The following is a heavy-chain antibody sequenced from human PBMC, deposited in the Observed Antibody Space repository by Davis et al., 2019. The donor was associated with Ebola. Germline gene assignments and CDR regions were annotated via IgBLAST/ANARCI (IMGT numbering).Heavy chain of an antibody. CDR1: GGSFSGYY. J-gene: IGHJ3*02. V-gene: IGHV4-34*12. CDR3: ARSYYGGFYTFDI. Sequence: GSLRLSCAVYGGSFSGYYWSWLRQPPGKSLEWIGYVLHSDIIRNNYNPSLKSRVTVSLDLSKNQFALNLNSVTAADTAVYYCARSYYGGFYTFDIWGQGIMVTVSS. CDR2: VLHSDIIRN. D-gene: IGHD4-23*01.